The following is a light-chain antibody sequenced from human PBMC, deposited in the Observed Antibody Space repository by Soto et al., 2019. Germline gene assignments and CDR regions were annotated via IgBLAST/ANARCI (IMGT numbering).Light chain of an antibody. V-gene: IGKV1-39*01. CDR1: QSISSY. Sequence: DIQMTQSPSSLSASVGDRVTITCRASQSISSYLSWYQQKPGKAPKLLIYAASSLQSGVPSRFSGSGSGTDFPLTISSLQPEDFATYYCQQSYSTPSITFGQGTRLEIK. J-gene: IGKJ5*01. CDR3: QQSYSTPSIT. CDR2: AAS.